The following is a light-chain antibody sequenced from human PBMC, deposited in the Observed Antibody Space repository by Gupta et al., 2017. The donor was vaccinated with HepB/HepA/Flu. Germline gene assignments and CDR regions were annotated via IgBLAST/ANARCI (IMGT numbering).Light chain of an antibody. CDR3: QVGDSDDWV. J-gene: IGLJ3*02. CDR1: NMGSKI. CDR2: RD. V-gene: IGLV3-9*01. Sequence: SYALIQPLSVSVALGPTASITCGGNNMGSKIVHWYQQRQGQAPGVVIYRDRFSGSNSGNTATLTIHRAQAGDEDDYYCQVGDSDDWVFGGGTELTVL.